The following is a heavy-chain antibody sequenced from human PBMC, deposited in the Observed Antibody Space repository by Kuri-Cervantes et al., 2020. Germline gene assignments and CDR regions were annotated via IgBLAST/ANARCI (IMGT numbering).Heavy chain of an antibody. CDR1: GFTFSCYA. J-gene: IGHJ5*02. Sequence: GESLKISCAASGFTFSCYAMHWVRQAPGKGLEWVAVISYDGSNKYYADSVKGRFTISRDHSKNTLFLQMNSLRAEDTAVYYCARVGSGYETAWGQGTLVTVSS. D-gene: IGHD5-12*01. CDR2: ISYDGSNK. V-gene: IGHV3-30*01. CDR3: ARVGSGYETA.